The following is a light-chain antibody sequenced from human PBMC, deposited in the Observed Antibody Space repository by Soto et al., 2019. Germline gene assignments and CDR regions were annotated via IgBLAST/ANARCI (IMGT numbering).Light chain of an antibody. V-gene: IGKV1-5*01. Sequence: DIQMTQSPSTLSASVGDRVTITCRASQSISSWLAWYQQKPGKAPKLLIYDASSLESGVPSRFSGSGSGTEFTLNISSLQPDDFATYYGQQYNSYWSFGQGTKVEIK. CDR3: QQYNSYWS. CDR2: DAS. J-gene: IGKJ1*01. CDR1: QSISSW.